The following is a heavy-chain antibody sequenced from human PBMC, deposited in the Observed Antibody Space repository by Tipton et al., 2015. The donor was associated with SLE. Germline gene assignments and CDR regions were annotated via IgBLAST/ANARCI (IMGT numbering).Heavy chain of an antibody. J-gene: IGHJ4*02. D-gene: IGHD5-12*01. Sequence: TLSLTCTVSGDSINSVGYYWTWIRQHPRRGLEWVGHISFRGSTSYNPSLKRRVTISEDTSKNQFSLRLNSVTAADTAVYFCARGGVGGYDYFDFWGQGTPVTVSS. CDR3: ARGGVGGYDYFDF. V-gene: IGHV4-31*03. CDR1: GDSINSVGYY. CDR2: ISFRGST.